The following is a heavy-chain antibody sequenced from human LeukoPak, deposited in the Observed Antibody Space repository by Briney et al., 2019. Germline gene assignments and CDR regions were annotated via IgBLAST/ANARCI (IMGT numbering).Heavy chain of an antibody. Sequence: GGSLRLSCAASGFTFTSYYMHWVRQAPGKGLEWVANIYQDGSLKHYVDSVKGRFTVSRDNAKNSLYLQMDSLRAEDTAVYYCARVGERDYNNGWFDYWAQGTLVTVSS. V-gene: IGHV3-7*01. CDR1: GFTFTSYY. CDR3: ARVGERDYNNGWFDY. J-gene: IGHJ4*02. CDR2: IYQDGSLK. D-gene: IGHD6-19*01.